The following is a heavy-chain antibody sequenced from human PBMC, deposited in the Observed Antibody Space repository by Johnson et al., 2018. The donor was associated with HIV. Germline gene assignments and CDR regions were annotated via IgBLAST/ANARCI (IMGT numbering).Heavy chain of an antibody. CDR2: IWPDGSNK. CDR3: AKGAKRVDAFDI. J-gene: IGHJ3*02. CDR1: GLILSGYG. Sequence: QVQLVESGGGVVQPGGSLRLSCEASGLILSGYGLHWVRQAPGKGLEWVAVIWPDGSNKYYADSVKGRFTISRDKSKNTLYLQMNSLRAEDTAVYYCAKGAKRVDAFDIWGQGTMVTVSS. V-gene: IGHV3-30*02.